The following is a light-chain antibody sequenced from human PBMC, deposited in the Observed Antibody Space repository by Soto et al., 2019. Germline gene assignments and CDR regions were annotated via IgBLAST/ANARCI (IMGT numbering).Light chain of an antibody. V-gene: IGKV1-33*01. CDR3: QQYENLPRT. Sequence: IQMTQSPISLSASVGDRYXIICNAIQEISHYLNWFQQXXGKPPKXXXANXSNLETGGPSRFSGSGSVTDFTFTISSLQPEDIAKYYCQQYENLPRTFGGGTKVDIK. J-gene: IGKJ4*01. CDR2: NXS. CDR1: QEISHY.